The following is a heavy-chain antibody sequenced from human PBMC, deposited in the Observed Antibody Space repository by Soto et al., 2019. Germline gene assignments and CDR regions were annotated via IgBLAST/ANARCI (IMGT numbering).Heavy chain of an antibody. CDR2: ISYDGSNK. CDR1: GFTFSSYG. Sequence: SLRLSCAASGFTFSSYGMHWVRQAPGKGLEWVAVISYDGSNKYYADSVKGRYTISRDNSKNTLYLQMNSLRAEDTAVYYCAKDLYYDSSGYYPFYYYYYGMDVWGQGTTVTVSS. J-gene: IGHJ6*02. V-gene: IGHV3-30*18. CDR3: AKDLYYDSSGYYPFYYYYYGMDV. D-gene: IGHD3-22*01.